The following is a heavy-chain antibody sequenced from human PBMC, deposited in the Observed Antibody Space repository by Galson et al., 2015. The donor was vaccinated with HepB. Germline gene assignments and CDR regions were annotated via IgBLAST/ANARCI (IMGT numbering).Heavy chain of an antibody. CDR2: ISSSTGST. V-gene: IGHV3-23*01. CDR1: GFTLSSYA. J-gene: IGHJ2*01. CDR3: ARGAVAPGGWYFDL. D-gene: IGHD6-19*01. Sequence: SLRLSCAASGFTLSSYAMSWVRQAPGKGLDWVSTISSSTGSTYYADSVKGRFTISRDNSKNTVSLQMNSLRVEDTAVFYCARGAVAPGGWYFDLWCRGTLVTGSS.